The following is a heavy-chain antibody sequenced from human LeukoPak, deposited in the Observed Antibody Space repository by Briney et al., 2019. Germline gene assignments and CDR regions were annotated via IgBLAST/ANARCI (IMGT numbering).Heavy chain of an antibody. J-gene: IGHJ4*02. CDR1: GFTFSSYS. Sequence: GGSLRLSCAASGFTFSSYSMNWVRQAPGKGLEWVSYISSSSSTIYYADSVKGRFTISRNNAKNSLYLQMNSLRAEDTAVYYCARDYSGSYGYFDYWGQGTLVTVSS. CDR3: ARDYSGSYGYFDY. CDR2: ISSSSSTI. D-gene: IGHD1-26*01. V-gene: IGHV3-48*01.